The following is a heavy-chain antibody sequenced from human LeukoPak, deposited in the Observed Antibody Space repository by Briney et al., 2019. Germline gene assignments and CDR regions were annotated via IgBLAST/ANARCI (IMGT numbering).Heavy chain of an antibody. Sequence: ASETLSLTCAVSGYSISSGYYWGWIRQPPGKGLEWIGRIYHSGSTYYNPSLKSRVTISVDTSKNQFSLKLSSVTAADTAVYYCARHSGCSSTSCEVTWFDPWGQGTLVTVSS. V-gene: IGHV4-38-2*01. J-gene: IGHJ5*02. CDR3: ARHSGCSSTSCEVTWFDP. CDR1: GYSISSGYY. D-gene: IGHD2-2*01. CDR2: IYHSGST.